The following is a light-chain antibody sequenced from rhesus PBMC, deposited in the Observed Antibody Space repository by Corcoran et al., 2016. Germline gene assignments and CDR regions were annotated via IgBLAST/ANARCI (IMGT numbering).Light chain of an antibody. CDR1: SSDVGGYNY. CDR3: CSYTTSSTYI. Sequence: QSAPTQPPSVSGSPGQSVTISSTGTSSDVGGYNYVSWYQQHPGKAPKLMIYDVSKRPSGVSDRFSGSKSGNTASLTISGLQAEDEADYYCCSYTTSSTYIFGAGTRITVL. V-gene: IGLV2S7*01. CDR2: DVS. J-gene: IGLJ1*01.